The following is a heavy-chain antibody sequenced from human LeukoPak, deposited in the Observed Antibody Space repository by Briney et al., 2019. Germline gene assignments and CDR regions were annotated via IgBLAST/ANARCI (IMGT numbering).Heavy chain of an antibody. Sequence: GGSLRLSCAASGFTFSSFAMHWVRQAPGKGLEWVAVISYDGSNKYYADSVKGRFTISRDNAKNSLYLQINGLRVDDTAVYYCAREQEQSVWGTYGTYSYYYYIDVCGKGTTVTVS. CDR1: GFTFSSFA. CDR2: ISYDGSNK. J-gene: IGHJ6*03. CDR3: AREQEQSVWGTYGTYSYYYYIDV. D-gene: IGHD3-16*01. V-gene: IGHV3-30*07.